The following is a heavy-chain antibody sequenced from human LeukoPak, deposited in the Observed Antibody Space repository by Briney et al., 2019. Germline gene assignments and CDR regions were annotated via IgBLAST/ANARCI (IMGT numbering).Heavy chain of an antibody. D-gene: IGHD4-17*01. J-gene: IGHJ4*02. CDR2: IYSGGST. Sequence: PGGSLRLSCAASGFTVSSNYMSWVRQAPGKGLEWVSVIYSGGSTYYADSVKGRFTISRDNPKNTLYLQMNSLRAEDTAVYYCARVITVTTAEYYFDYWGQGTLVTVSS. V-gene: IGHV3-53*01. CDR1: GFTVSSNY. CDR3: ARVITVTTAEYYFDY.